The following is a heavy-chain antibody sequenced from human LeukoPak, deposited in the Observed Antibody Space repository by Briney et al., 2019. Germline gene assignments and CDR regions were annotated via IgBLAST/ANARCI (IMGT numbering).Heavy chain of an antibody. D-gene: IGHD2-2*01. CDR1: GGTFSSYA. Sequence: ASVKVSFKASGGTFSSYAISWVRQAPGQGLEWMGGIIPLFGTADYIQKFQGRVTITADESTNTAYMELSSLRSEDTAVYYCARGTKEDCSSSSCDWGDAFAIWGQGTMVTVSS. V-gene: IGHV1-69*13. CDR3: ARGTKEDCSSSSCDWGDAFAI. J-gene: IGHJ3*02. CDR2: IIPLFGTA.